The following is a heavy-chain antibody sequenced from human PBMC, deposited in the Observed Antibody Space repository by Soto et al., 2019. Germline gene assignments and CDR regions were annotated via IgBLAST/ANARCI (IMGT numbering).Heavy chain of an antibody. CDR1: GFTFNSYA. CDR2: NSGSGGST. Sequence: GGSLRLSCAASGFTFNSYAMSWVRQAPGKGREWVTANSGSGGSTYYADSVKGRFTISRNKFKNTLYLQMNSLRAEDSAVYYFAKDPSRYCSSTSCGDVWGQGTTVTVSS. D-gene: IGHD2-2*01. J-gene: IGHJ6*02. V-gene: IGHV3-23*01. CDR3: AKDPSRYCSSTSCGDV.